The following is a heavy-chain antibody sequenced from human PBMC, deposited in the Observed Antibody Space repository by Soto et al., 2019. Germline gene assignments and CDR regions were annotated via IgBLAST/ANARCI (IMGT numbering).Heavy chain of an antibody. Sequence: LSLTCVVSGGPVSGDDLYWSWIRHLPGKGLEWIANVYHTGTTYYNPSLKSRVSMSVDTSQTKFSLILDSVTAADTAVYYCARALVTDYNSRDYHYYFAMDVWGQGTSVTVAS. V-gene: IGHV4-31*02. CDR1: GGPVSGDDLY. CDR3: ARALVTDYNSRDYHYYFAMDV. J-gene: IGHJ6*02. CDR2: VYHTGTT. D-gene: IGHD3-22*01.